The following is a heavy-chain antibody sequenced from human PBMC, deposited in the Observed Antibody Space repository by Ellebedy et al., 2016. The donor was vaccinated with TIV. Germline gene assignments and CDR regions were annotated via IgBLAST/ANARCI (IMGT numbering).Heavy chain of an antibody. D-gene: IGHD1-26*01. CDR2: IIPIFGTA. V-gene: IGHV1-69*13. Sequence: ASVKVSCKASGGTFSSYAISWVRQAPGQGLEWMGGIIPIFGTANYAQKFQSRVTITADESTSTAYMELSSLRSEDTAVYYCASMYSGSYYYWGQGTLVTVSS. J-gene: IGHJ4*02. CDR3: ASMYSGSYYY. CDR1: GGTFSSYA.